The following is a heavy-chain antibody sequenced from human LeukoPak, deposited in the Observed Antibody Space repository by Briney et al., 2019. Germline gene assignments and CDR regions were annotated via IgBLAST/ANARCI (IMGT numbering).Heavy chain of an antibody. CDR1: DDSISSYY. CDR3: ARAVTTGLDYFDY. J-gene: IGHJ4*02. D-gene: IGHD4-17*01. CDR2: IYYSGGTT. Sequence: SETLSLTCTGSDDSISSYYWSWIRQPPGKGLEWIGFIYYSGGTTNYSPSLKRRVTISVDTSRNQFSLKMNSVTAADTALYYCARAVTTGLDYFDYWGQGTLVTVSS. V-gene: IGHV4-59*01.